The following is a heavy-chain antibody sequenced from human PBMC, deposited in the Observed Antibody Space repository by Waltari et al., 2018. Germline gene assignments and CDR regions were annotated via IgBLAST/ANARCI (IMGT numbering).Heavy chain of an antibody. V-gene: IGHV1-8*03. CDR1: GYTFTNYD. D-gene: IGHD4-17*01. CDR2: MNPNSGNA. J-gene: IGHJ4*02. CDR3: TRAMSTVVPADY. Sequence: QVQLVQSGAELKRPGASVKVSCKASGYTFTNYDINWVRQARGQGLEGMGWMNPNSGNAGYAQRFQGRVTLTRDKSISTAFMELSSLTSEDMAVYYCTRAMSTVVPADYWGQGALVTV.